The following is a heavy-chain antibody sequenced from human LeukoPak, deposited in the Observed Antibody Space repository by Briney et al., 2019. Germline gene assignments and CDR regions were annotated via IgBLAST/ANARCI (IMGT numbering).Heavy chain of an antibody. J-gene: IGHJ4*02. CDR1: GFTFSTYG. CDR2: ISGSGRST. V-gene: IGHV3-23*01. Sequence: PGGSLRLSCAASGFTFSTYGMTWVRQAPGKGLEWVSVISGSGRSTYYADSVKGRFTISRDKSKNSLYLQMNSLRVEDTAIYYCAKSIVNSGTYIPFDYWGQGTLVTVSS. CDR3: AKSIVNSGTYIPFDY. D-gene: IGHD1-26*01.